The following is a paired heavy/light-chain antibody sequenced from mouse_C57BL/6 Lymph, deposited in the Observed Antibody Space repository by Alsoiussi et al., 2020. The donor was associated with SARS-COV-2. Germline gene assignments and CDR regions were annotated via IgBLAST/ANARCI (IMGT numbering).Light chain of an antibody. J-gene: IGKJ1*01. CDR1: ESVDSYGNSF. Sequence: DIVLTQSPGSLAVSLGQRATISCRASESVDSYGNSFMHWYQQKPGQPPKLLIYRASNLESGIPARFSGSGSRTDFTLTINPVEADDVATYYCQQNNDDPPTFGGGTKLEI. CDR3: QQNNDDPPT. CDR2: RAS. V-gene: IGKV3-5*01.
Heavy chain of an antibody. J-gene: IGHJ1*03. V-gene: IGHV1-69*01. CDR2: IDPSNSYT. D-gene: IGHD4-1*01. Sequence: QVQLLQPGAELVMPGASVKLSCKASGYTFTSFWMHWVRQRPGQGLEWIGEIDPSNSYTNFNQKFRGKSTLTVDKSSSTAYMQLSSLTSEDSAVYYCATQLSGTRFWYFDVWGTGTTVTVSS. CDR3: ATQLSGTRFWYFDV. CDR1: GYTFTSFW.